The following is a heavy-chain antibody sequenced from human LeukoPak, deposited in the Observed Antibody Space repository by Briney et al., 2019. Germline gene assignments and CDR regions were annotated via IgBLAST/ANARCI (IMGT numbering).Heavy chain of an antibody. CDR3: ARDYAVGYWYFDL. CDR2: IYYSGST. V-gene: IGHV4-39*07. CDR1: GGSISSSSYY. J-gene: IGHJ2*01. Sequence: PSETLSLTCTVSGGSISSSSYYWGWIRQPPGKGLEWIGSIYYSGSTYYNPSLKSRVTISVDTSKNQFSLKLSSVTAADTAVYYCARDYAVGYWYFDLWGHGTLVTVSS. D-gene: IGHD2-2*01.